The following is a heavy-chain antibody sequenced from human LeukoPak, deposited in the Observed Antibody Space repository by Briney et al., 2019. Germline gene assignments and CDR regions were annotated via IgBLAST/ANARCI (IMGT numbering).Heavy chain of an antibody. Sequence: ASVKVSCKGSGGTFSSYAISWVRQAPGQGLEWMGGIIPIFGTANYAQKFQGRVTITTDESTSTAYMELSSLRAEDTAVYYCARERVSYDFWSGPAIDAFDIWAKGQWSPSLQ. D-gene: IGHD3-3*01. CDR1: GGTFSSYA. CDR2: IIPIFGTA. V-gene: IGHV1-69*05. CDR3: ARERVSYDFWSGPAIDAFDI. J-gene: IGHJ3*02.